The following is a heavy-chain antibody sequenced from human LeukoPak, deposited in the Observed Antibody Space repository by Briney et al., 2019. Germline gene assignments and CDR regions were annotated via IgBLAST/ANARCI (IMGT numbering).Heavy chain of an antibody. CDR2: IYYSGST. V-gene: IGHV4-39*01. Sequence: SETLSLTCTASGGSISSSSYYWGWIRQPPGKGLEWIGSIYYSGSTYYNPSLKSRVTISVDTSKNQFSLKLSSVTAADTAVYYCARQGPGVGVFDYWGQGTLVTVSS. CDR3: ARQGPGVGVFDY. J-gene: IGHJ4*02. CDR1: GGSISSSSYY. D-gene: IGHD3-16*01.